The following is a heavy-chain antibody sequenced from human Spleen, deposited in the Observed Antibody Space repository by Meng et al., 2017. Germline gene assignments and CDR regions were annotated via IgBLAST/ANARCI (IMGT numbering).Heavy chain of an antibody. Sequence: QVPLVQSGAGVKKPGASVKVSCKPSGYNCPDYYIHWVRQAPGQGLEWMGRIDPKNGDTHYAQKFQGRVTMTGDTSISTAYMDLSGLRSDDTAVYYCARDEDISAAGKLFGDYWGQGTLVTVSS. V-gene: IGHV1-2*06. CDR3: ARDEDISAAGKLFGDY. CDR2: IDPKNGDT. CDR1: GYNCPDYY. D-gene: IGHD6-13*01. J-gene: IGHJ4*02.